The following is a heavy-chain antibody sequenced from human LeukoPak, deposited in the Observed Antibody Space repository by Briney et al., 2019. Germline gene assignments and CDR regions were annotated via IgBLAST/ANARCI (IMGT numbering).Heavy chain of an antibody. D-gene: IGHD3-22*01. V-gene: IGHV3-48*04. CDR3: ARSGYFSWFDP. CDR2: ISSSGSTI. Sequence: GGSLRLSCAASGFTFSSYSMSWIRQAPGKGLEWVSYISSSGSTIYYADSVKGRFTISRDNAKNSLYLQMNSLRAEDTAVYYCARSGYFSWFDPWGQGTLVTVSS. CDR1: GFTFSSYS. J-gene: IGHJ5*02.